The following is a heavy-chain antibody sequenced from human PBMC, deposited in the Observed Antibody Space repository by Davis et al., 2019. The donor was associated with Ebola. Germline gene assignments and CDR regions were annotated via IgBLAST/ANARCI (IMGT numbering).Heavy chain of an antibody. CDR3: ARAPQSIAAAGRYYYYGMDV. V-gene: IGHV3-33*01. CDR2: IWYDGSNK. D-gene: IGHD6-13*01. J-gene: IGHJ6*02. Sequence: PGGSLRLSCAASGFTFSSYGMHWVRQAPGKGLEWVAVIWYDGSNKYYADSVKGRFTISRDNSKNTLYLQMNSLRAEDTAVYYCARAPQSIAAAGRYYYYGMDVWGQGTTVTVSS. CDR1: GFTFSSYG.